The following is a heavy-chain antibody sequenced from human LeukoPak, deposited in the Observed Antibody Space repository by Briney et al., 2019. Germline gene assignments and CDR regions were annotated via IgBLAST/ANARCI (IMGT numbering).Heavy chain of an antibody. Sequence: GGSLKISCQGSGYRFPTYWIAWVRQMPGKGLEWMGIIYPDESNIRYSPSFQGQVTISADKSISTAYLQWSSLKASDTAMYYCARPPSRGYSSSFEYWGQGTLVTVSS. V-gene: IGHV5-51*01. CDR2: IYPDESNI. CDR1: GYRFPTYW. CDR3: ARPPSRGYSSSFEY. J-gene: IGHJ4*02. D-gene: IGHD2-2*03.